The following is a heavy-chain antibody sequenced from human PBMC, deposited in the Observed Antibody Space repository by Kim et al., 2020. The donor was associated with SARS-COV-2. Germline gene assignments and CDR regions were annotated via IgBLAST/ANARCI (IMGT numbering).Heavy chain of an antibody. CDR1: GGSFSGYY. V-gene: IGHV4-34*01. CDR3: ASLWAVAGTRTN. Sequence: SETLSLTCAVYGGSFSGYYWSWIRQPPGKGLEWIGEINHSGSTNYNPSLKSRVTISVDTSKNQFSLKLSSVTAADTAVYYCASLWAVAGTRTNWGQGTLVTVSS. CDR2: INHSGST. J-gene: IGHJ4*02. D-gene: IGHD6-19*01.